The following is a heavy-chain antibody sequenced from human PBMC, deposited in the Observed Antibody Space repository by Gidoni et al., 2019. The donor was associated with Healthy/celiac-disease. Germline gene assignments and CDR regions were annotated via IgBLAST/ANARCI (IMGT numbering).Heavy chain of an antibody. CDR1: GFTFSSYW. CDR2: IKQDGSEK. J-gene: IGHJ5*02. CDR3: ARGLRGYYYGGFDP. Sequence: EVQLVESGGGLVQPGGSLRLSCAASGFTFSSYWMSWVRQAPGKGLEWVANIKQDGSEKYYVDSVKGRFTISRDNAKNSLYLQMNSLRAEDTAVYYCARGLRGYYYGGFDPWGQGTLVTVSS. D-gene: IGHD3-22*01. V-gene: IGHV3-7*03.